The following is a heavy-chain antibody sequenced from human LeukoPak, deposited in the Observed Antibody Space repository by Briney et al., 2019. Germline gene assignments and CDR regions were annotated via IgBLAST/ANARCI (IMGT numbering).Heavy chain of an antibody. V-gene: IGHV4-59*01. Sequence: SETLSLTCTVSGGSISSYYCSWIRQPPGKGLEWIGYIYYSGSTNYNPSLKSRVTISVDTSKNQFSLKLSSVTAADTAVYYCARVRNGCSGGSCYSGPRSYYFDYWGQGTLVTVSS. J-gene: IGHJ4*02. CDR1: GGSISSYY. D-gene: IGHD2-15*01. CDR3: ARVRNGCSGGSCYSGPRSYYFDY. CDR2: IYYSGST.